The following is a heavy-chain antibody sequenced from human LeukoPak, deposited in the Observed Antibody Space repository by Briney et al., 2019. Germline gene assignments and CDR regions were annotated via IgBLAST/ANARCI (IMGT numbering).Heavy chain of an antibody. CDR1: GGSFSGYY. V-gene: IGHV4-34*01. J-gene: IGHJ4*02. CDR3: ARGRGSSSWYRGVFFDY. CDR2: INHSGST. Sequence: SETLSLTCAVYGGSFSGYYWSWIRQPPGKGLEWIGEINHSGSTNYNPSLKSRVTISVDTSKNQFSLRLSSVTAADTAVYYCARGRGSSSWYRGVFFDYWGQGTLVTVSS. D-gene: IGHD6-13*01.